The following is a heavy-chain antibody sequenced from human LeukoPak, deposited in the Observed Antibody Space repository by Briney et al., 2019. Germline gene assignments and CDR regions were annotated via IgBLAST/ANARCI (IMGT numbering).Heavy chain of an antibody. CDR3: ARDYGDYGYYYYYMDV. D-gene: IGHD4-17*01. V-gene: IGHV1-69*05. CDR1: GGTFSSYA. J-gene: IGHJ6*03. Sequence: GSSVKVSCKASGGTFSSYAISWVRQAPGQGLEWMGGIIPIFGTANYAQKFQGRVTITTDESTSTAYMELSSLRSEDTAVYYCARDYGDYGYYYYYMDVWGKGTTVTVSS. CDR2: IIPIFGTA.